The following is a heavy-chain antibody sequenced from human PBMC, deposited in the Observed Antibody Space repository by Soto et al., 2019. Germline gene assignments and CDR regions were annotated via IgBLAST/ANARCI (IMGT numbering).Heavy chain of an antibody. CDR1: GFSLSTSGAG. V-gene: IGHV2-5*01. CDR3: AHGAIYTSTWFYLDY. D-gene: IGHD6-13*01. CDR2: IYWTDVK. Sequence: SGPTLVNTTQTLTLTCTFSGFSLSTSGAGVGWIRQPPGKALEWLALIYWTDVKRYSPSLKSRRTITTDTSKNQVVLTMTNIDPVDPATYHCAHGAIYTSTWFYLDYWDQGTLVT. J-gene: IGHJ4*02.